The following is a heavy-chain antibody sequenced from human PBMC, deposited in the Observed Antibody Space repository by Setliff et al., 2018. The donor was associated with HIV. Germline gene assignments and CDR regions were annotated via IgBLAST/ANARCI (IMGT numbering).Heavy chain of an antibody. CDR3: ARGYYNFWSGYPPLDY. CDR1: GGSISSYY. Sequence: SETLSLTCTVSGGSISSYYWSWIRQPPGKGLEWIGYIYYSGSTNYNPSLKSRVTISVDTSKNQFSLKLSSVTAADTAGYYCARGYYNFWSGYPPLDYWGQGTLVTVSS. J-gene: IGHJ4*02. CDR2: IYYSGST. V-gene: IGHV4-59*01. D-gene: IGHD3-3*01.